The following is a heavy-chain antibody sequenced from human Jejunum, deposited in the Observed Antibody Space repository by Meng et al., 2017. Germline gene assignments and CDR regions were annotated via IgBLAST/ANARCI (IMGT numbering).Heavy chain of an antibody. D-gene: IGHD5-12*01. CDR2: VNRKGTT. J-gene: IGHJ1*01. Sequence: QVQLQQWSAGQLKPSETLSLTCAVYGASIGGYFWSWIRQTPGKEPEWIGEVNRKGTTNYNPSLEGRVSISVDTSKNQFSLTLNSVTAADTAVYYCARPLGYNGVNLGFFQHWGQGTLVTVSS. CDR3: ARPLGYNGVNLGFFQH. V-gene: IGHV4-34*01. CDR1: GASIGGYF.